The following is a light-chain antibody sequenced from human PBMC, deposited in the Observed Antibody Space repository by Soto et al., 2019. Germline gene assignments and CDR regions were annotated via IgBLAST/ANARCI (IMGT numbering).Light chain of an antibody. J-gene: IGKJ5*01. CDR1: QGIRND. CDR3: QQFEDFPRAII. V-gene: IGKV1-6*01. Sequence: AIQMTQSPSSLSASVGDRVTITCRASQGIRNDLGWYQQKPGKAPKLLIYAASSLQSGVPSRFSGSGSGTDFTFTISSLQPEDIATYYCQQFEDFPRAIIFGQGTRLEIK. CDR2: AAS.